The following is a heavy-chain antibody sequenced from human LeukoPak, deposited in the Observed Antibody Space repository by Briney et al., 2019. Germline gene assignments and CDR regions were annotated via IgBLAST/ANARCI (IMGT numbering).Heavy chain of an antibody. V-gene: IGHV5-51*01. Sequence: GESRKISCKGSGYSFTSYWIGWVRQMPGKGLEWMGIICPGDSDTRYSPSFQGQVTISADKSISTAYLQWSSLKASDTAMYYCARRARPRRGYSYGYNWFDPWGQGTLVTVSS. J-gene: IGHJ5*02. CDR3: ARRARPRRGYSYGYNWFDP. CDR2: ICPGDSDT. D-gene: IGHD5-18*01. CDR1: GYSFTSYW.